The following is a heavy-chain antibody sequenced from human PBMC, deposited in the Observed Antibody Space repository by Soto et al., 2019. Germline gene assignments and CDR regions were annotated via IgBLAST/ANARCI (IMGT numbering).Heavy chain of an antibody. Sequence: SETLSLTCTVSGGSISSSSYYWGWIRQPPGKGLEWIGSIYYSGSTYYNPSLKSRVTISVDTSKNQFSLKLSSVTAADTAVYYCARRGFIPFGTMVRGEGPLNVDYWGQGTLVTVSS. V-gene: IGHV4-39*01. CDR1: GGSISSSSYY. D-gene: IGHD3-10*01. J-gene: IGHJ4*02. CDR2: IYYSGST. CDR3: ARRGFIPFGTMVRGEGPLNVDY.